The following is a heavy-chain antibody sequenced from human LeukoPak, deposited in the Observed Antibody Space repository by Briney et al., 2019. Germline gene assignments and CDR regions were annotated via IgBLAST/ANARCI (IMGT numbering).Heavy chain of an antibody. D-gene: IGHD3-22*01. CDR3: AREPTRYYDYDAFDI. J-gene: IGHJ3*02. V-gene: IGHV1-18*01. CDR1: GYIFTSYG. Sequence: ASVKVSCKASGYIFTSYGISWVRQAPGQGLEWMGWISAYNGNTNYAQKLQGRVTMTTDTSTSTAYMELRSLRSDDTAVYYCAREPTRYYDYDAFDIWGQGTMATVSS. CDR2: ISAYNGNT.